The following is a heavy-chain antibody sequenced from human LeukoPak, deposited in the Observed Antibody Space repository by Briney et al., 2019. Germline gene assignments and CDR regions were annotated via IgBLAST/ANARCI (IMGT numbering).Heavy chain of an antibody. CDR3: ARARYYYDSSGYYLARWHAFDI. Sequence: SQTLSLTCAVSGGSISSGGYSRSWIRQPPGKGLEWIGYIYHSGSTYYNPSLKSRVTISVDRSKNQFSLKLSSVTAADTAVYYCARARYYYDSSGYYLARWHAFDIWGQGTMVTVSS. D-gene: IGHD3-22*01. CDR1: GGSISSGGYS. J-gene: IGHJ3*02. CDR2: IYHSGST. V-gene: IGHV4-30-2*01.